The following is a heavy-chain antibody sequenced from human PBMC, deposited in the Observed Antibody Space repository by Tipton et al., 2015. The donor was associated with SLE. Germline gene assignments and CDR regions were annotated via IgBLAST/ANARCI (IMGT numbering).Heavy chain of an antibody. CDR3: ARDGGGYGDYEGDYFDY. D-gene: IGHD4-17*01. J-gene: IGHJ4*02. V-gene: IGHV4-4*07. Sequence: TLSLTCTVSGGSISSYYWSWIRQPAGKGLEWIGRIYTSGSTNYNPPLKSRVTMSVDTSKNQFSLKLSSVTAADTAVYYCARDGGGYGDYEGDYFDYWGQGTLVTVSS. CDR2: IYTSGST. CDR1: GGSISSYY.